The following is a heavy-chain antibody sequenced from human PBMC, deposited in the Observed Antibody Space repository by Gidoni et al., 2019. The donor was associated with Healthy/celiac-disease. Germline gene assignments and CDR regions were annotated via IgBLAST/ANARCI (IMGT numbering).Heavy chain of an antibody. CDR2: ISYDGSNK. CDR1: GFTFSSYG. D-gene: IGHD3-22*01. Sequence: QVQLVESGGGVVQPGRSLRLSCAASGFTFSSYGMHWVRQAPGKGLEWVAVISYDGSNKYYADSVKGRFTISRDNSKNTLYLQMNSLRAEDTAVYYCAKMDDSTVGGYYGMDVWGQGTTVTVSS. J-gene: IGHJ6*02. V-gene: IGHV3-30*18. CDR3: AKMDDSTVGGYYGMDV.